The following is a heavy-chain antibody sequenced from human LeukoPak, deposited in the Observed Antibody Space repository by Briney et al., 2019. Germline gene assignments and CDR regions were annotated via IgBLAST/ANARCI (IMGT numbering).Heavy chain of an antibody. CDR2: ISGTGGST. D-gene: IGHD4-23*01. J-gene: IGHJ4*02. CDR3: AKESGLSPVVRTYFDY. Sequence: PGGSLRLSCAASGFTFSSYAMTWVRQAPGKGLEWVSTISGTGGSTYYADSVKGRFTISRDNSKNTLYLQMSSLRAEDTAVYYCAKESGLSPVVRTYFDYWGQGTLVTVSS. CDR1: GFTFSSYA. V-gene: IGHV3-23*01.